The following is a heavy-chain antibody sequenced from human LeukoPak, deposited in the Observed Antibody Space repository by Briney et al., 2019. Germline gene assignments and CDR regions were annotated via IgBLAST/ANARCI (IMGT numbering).Heavy chain of an antibody. CDR3: ARLRDFSYDQGSFEEDVDPFDI. Sequence: PSETLSLTCAAFGGSFSGYCWHWIRQPPGKGLEWIAVINHDRTTKYNPSLKSRVTISVDTSRNQFSLKLSSVTAADTAVYYCARLRDFSYDQGSFEEDVDPFDIWGKGTMVTISS. J-gene: IGHJ3*02. CDR1: GGSFSGYC. D-gene: IGHD3-10*01. V-gene: IGHV4-34*01. CDR2: INHDRTT.